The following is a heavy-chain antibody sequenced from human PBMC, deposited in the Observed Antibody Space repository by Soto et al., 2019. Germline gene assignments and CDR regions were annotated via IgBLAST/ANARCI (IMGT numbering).Heavy chain of an antibody. V-gene: IGHV1-46*03. CDR2: INPSGGST. D-gene: IGHD6-13*01. CDR3: VRDLRAAAVGYYGMDV. Sequence: GASVKVSCKASGYTFTSYYMHWVRQAPGQGLEWMGIINPSGGSTSYAQKFQGRVTMTRDTSTSTVYMELSSLRSEDTAVYYCVRDLRAAAVGYYGMDVWGQGTTVTVSS. J-gene: IGHJ6*02. CDR1: GYTFTSYY.